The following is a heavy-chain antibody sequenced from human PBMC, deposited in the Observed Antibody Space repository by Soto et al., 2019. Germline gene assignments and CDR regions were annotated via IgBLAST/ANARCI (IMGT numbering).Heavy chain of an antibody. Sequence: QVQLVQSGAEVKKPGASVKVSCKASGYTFTSYGISWVRQAPGQGLEWMGWISAYNGNTNYAQKLQGRVTMTTDTSTSTADMELRSLRSDDTAVYYCARGWGTVIGYYYGMDVWGQGTTVTVSS. CDR2: ISAYNGNT. J-gene: IGHJ6*02. CDR1: GYTFTSYG. D-gene: IGHD4-17*01. V-gene: IGHV1-18*04. CDR3: ARGWGTVIGYYYGMDV.